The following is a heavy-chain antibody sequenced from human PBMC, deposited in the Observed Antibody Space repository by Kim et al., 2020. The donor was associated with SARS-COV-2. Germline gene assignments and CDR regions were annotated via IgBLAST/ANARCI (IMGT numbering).Heavy chain of an antibody. CDR2: ISSSSSTI. D-gene: IGHD6-6*01. CDR1: GFTFSSYS. J-gene: IGHJ6*02. V-gene: IGHV3-48*02. CDR3: ARDRDSSSQEYYGMDV. Sequence: GGSLRLSCAASGFTFSSYSMNWVRQAPGKGLEWVSYISSSSSTIYYADSVKGRFTISRDNAKNSLYLQMNSLRDEDTAVYYCARDRDSSSQEYYGMDVWGQGNTVAVSS.